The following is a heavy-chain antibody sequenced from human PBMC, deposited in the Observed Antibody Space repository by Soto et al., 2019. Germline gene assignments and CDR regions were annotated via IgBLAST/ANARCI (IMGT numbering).Heavy chain of an antibody. CDR2: IYHSGST. CDR1: GGSISSSNW. D-gene: IGHD6-13*01. V-gene: IGHV4-4*02. J-gene: IGHJ3*02. Sequence: SETLSLTCAVSGGSISSSNWWSWVRQPPGKGLEWIGEIYHSGSTNYNPSLKSRVTISVDKSKNQFSLKLSSVTAADTAVYYCARAPDAGYSSSWYWGDAFDIWGQGTMVTVSS. CDR3: ARAPDAGYSSSWYWGDAFDI.